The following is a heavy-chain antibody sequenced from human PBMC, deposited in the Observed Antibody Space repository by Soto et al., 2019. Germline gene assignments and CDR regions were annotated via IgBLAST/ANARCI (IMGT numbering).Heavy chain of an antibody. CDR3: ARHLAYYYDSSGYYFDY. Sequence: SETLSLTCTVSGGSISSSSYYWGWIRQPPGKGLEWIGSIYYSGSNYYNPSLKSRVTIFVDTSKNQFSLKLSSVTAADTAVYYCARHLAYYYDSSGYYFDYWGQGTLVTVSS. V-gene: IGHV4-39*01. CDR1: GGSISSSSYY. D-gene: IGHD3-22*01. CDR2: IYYSGSN. J-gene: IGHJ4*02.